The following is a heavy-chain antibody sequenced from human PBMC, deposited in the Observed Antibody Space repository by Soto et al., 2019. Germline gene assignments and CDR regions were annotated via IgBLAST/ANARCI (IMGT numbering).Heavy chain of an antibody. CDR3: ARAKQQHNQPSNWFDP. Sequence: SETLSLTCAVYGGSFSGYYWSWIRQPPGKGLEWIGEINHSGSTNYNPSLKSRVTISVDTSKNQFSLKLSSVTAADTAVYYCARAKQQHNQPSNWFDPWGQGTLVTVSS. CDR1: GGSFSGYY. J-gene: IGHJ5*02. D-gene: IGHD6-13*01. CDR2: INHSGST. V-gene: IGHV4-34*01.